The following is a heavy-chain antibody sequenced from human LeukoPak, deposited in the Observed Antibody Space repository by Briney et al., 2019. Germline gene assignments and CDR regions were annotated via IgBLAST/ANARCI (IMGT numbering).Heavy chain of an antibody. CDR1: GFTFSSYG. Sequence: GGSLRLSCAASGFTFSSYGMHWVRQAPGKGLEWVAFIRYDGSNKHYADSVKGRFTISRDNSKNTLYLQMNSLRAEDTAVYYCANLIVVVPAATFDYWGQGTLVTVSS. D-gene: IGHD2-2*01. CDR2: IRYDGSNK. CDR3: ANLIVVVPAATFDY. J-gene: IGHJ4*02. V-gene: IGHV3-30*02.